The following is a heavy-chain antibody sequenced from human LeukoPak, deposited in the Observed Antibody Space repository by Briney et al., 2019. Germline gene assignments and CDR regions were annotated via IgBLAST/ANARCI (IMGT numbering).Heavy chain of an antibody. D-gene: IGHD3-10*01. V-gene: IGHV1-69*06. CDR3: ASITTVRGVISYFQH. Sequence: SVKVSCKASGGTFSSYAISWVRQAPGQGLEWMGGIIPIFGTANYAQKFQGRVTITADKSTSTAYMELSSLRSEDTAVYYCASITTVRGVISYFQHWGQGTLVTVSS. CDR2: IIPIFGTA. J-gene: IGHJ1*01. CDR1: GGTFSSYA.